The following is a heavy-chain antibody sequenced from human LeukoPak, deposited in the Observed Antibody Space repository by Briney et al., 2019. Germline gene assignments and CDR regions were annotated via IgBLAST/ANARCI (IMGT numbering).Heavy chain of an antibody. Sequence: PSETLSLTCAVYAGSFSGYYWSWIRQPPGKGLEWIGEINHSGSTNYNPSLKSRVTISVDTSKNQFSLKLSSVTAADTAVYYCAVSSSVDYYYYMDVWGKGTTVTVSS. J-gene: IGHJ6*03. D-gene: IGHD6-6*01. V-gene: IGHV4-34*01. CDR2: INHSGST. CDR1: AGSFSGYY. CDR3: AVSSSVDYYYYMDV.